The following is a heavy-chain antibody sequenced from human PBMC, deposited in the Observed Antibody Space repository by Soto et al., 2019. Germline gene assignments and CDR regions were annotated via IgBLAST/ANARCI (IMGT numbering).Heavy chain of an antibody. CDR3: ARMETFSSLNWLDT. V-gene: IGHV1-8*01. D-gene: IGHD3-16*01. J-gene: IGHJ5*02. Sequence: VKGDGKGAGYGKTIDLGSRLRQATGQGLEWMGWMNPGSGDTGYAQKLQGRVTMTRDISIATAYMELSSLRSDDTAIYFCARMETFSSLNWLDTRGQGPFVTLSS. CDR2: MNPGSGDT. CDR1: GYGKTIDL.